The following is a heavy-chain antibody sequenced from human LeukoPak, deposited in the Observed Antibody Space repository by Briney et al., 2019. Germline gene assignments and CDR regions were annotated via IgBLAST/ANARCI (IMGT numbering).Heavy chain of an antibody. Sequence: ASVKVSCKAYGYTFSSYYMHWVRQAPGQGLEWMGIINPSGGSTKYAQKLQGRVTMTSDTSTSTVYMELSSLRSEDTAVYYCARDDSSGPQVYWGQGTLVTVSS. V-gene: IGHV1-46*01. J-gene: IGHJ4*02. CDR2: INPSGGST. D-gene: IGHD3-22*01. CDR3: ARDDSSGPQVY. CDR1: GYTFSSYY.